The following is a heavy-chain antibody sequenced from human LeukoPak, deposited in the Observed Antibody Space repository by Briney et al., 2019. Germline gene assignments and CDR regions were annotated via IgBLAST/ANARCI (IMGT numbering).Heavy chain of an antibody. CDR2: IYTSGTT. J-gene: IGHJ4*02. CDR3: ATRIGGGSSYYFDY. Sequence: SETLSLTCTVSGGSISSYYWSWIRQPPGKGLEWIGRIYTSGTTNCNPSLKSRVTMSIDTSKNQFSLKLTSVTAADTAVYYCATRIGGGSSYYFDYWGQGTLVTVSS. D-gene: IGHD6-6*01. CDR1: GGSISSYY. V-gene: IGHV4-4*07.